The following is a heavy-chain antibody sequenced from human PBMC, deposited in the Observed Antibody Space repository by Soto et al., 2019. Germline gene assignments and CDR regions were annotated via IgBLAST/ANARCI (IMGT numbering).Heavy chain of an antibody. CDR2: INPSGGST. Sequence: QVQLVQSGAEVKKPGASVKVSCKASGYTFTSYYMHWVRQAPGQGLEWMGIINPSGGSTSYAQKFKGSVTMTRDTATSTVYMELSSLRSEDTAVYYCARDPGYSSGWKDYFDYWGQGTLVTVSS. CDR1: GYTFTSYY. J-gene: IGHJ4*02. D-gene: IGHD6-19*01. V-gene: IGHV1-46*01. CDR3: ARDPGYSSGWKDYFDY.